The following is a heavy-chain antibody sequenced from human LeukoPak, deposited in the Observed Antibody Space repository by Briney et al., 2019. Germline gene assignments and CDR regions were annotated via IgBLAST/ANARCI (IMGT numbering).Heavy chain of an antibody. CDR2: ISWNSGSI. D-gene: IGHD3-16*01. CDR3: AFSQRSVTSPDAFDI. CDR1: GFTFDDCA. Sequence: GGSLRLSCAASGFTFDDCAMPWVRQAPGKGLEWVSGISWNSGSIGYADSVKGRFTISRDNSKNTLYLQMNSLRAEDTAVYYCAFSQRSVTSPDAFDIWGQGTMVTVSS. V-gene: IGHV3-9*01. J-gene: IGHJ3*02.